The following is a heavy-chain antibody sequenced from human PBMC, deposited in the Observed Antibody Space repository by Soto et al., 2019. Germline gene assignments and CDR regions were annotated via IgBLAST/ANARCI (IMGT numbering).Heavy chain of an antibody. D-gene: IGHD6-13*01. CDR3: ARHKGKGYSSSDDAFDI. CDR2: IYYSGST. V-gene: IGHV4-39*01. CDR1: GGSISSSSYY. J-gene: IGHJ3*02. Sequence: SETLSLTCTVSGGSISSSSYYWGWIRQPPGKGLEWIGSIYYSGSTYYNPSLKSRVTISVDTSKNQLSLKLSSVTAADTAVYYCARHKGKGYSSSDDAFDIWGQGTMVTVSS.